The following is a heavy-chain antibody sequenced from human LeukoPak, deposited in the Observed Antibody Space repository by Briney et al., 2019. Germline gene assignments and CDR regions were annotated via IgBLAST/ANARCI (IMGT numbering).Heavy chain of an antibody. CDR1: GFTFTSYA. CDR3: AKDHYYGSTWGYFDY. J-gene: IGHJ4*02. V-gene: IGHV3-23*01. Sequence: GGSLRLSCAASGFTFTSYAMSWVRQAPGKGLEWVSVISDSGGSTYYADSVKGRFTISRDDSRSTLYLQMNSLRAEDTAVYYCAKDHYYGSTWGYFDYWGQGTLVTVSS. D-gene: IGHD3-10*01. CDR2: ISDSGGST.